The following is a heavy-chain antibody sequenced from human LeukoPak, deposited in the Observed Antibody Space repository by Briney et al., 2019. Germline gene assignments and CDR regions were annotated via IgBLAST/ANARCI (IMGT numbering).Heavy chain of an antibody. CDR3: ARGAGHYYYYMDV. J-gene: IGHJ6*03. CDR1: GGSFSGYY. D-gene: IGHD6-13*01. V-gene: IGHV4-34*01. CDR2: INHSGTT. Sequence: PSETLSLTCAVYGGSFSGYYWSWIRQPPGKGLEWIGEINHSGTTNYNPSLKSRVTMSVDTSKNQFSLKLSSVTAADTAVYYCARGAGHYYYYMDVWGKGTTVTVSS.